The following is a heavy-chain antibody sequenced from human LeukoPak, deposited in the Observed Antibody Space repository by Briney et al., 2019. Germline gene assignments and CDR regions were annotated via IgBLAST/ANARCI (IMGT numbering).Heavy chain of an antibody. CDR1: GGTFSSYA. J-gene: IGHJ4*02. D-gene: IGHD6-13*01. V-gene: IGHV1-69*13. CDR2: IIPIFGTA. Sequence: ASVKVSCKASGGTFSSYAISWVRQAPGQGLEWMGGIIPIFGTANYAQKFQGRVTITADESTSTAYMELSSLRSEDTAVYYRARDSSSWHYFDYWGQGTLVTVSS. CDR3: ARDSSSWHYFDY.